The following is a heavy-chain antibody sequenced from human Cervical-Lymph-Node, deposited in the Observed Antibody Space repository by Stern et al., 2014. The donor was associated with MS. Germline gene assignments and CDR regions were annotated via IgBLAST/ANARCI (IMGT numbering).Heavy chain of an antibody. D-gene: IGHD2-15*01. Sequence: EVQLVQSGGGLVKPGGSLRLSCAASGFTFSSYSMNWVRQAPGKGLEWVSSISSSSSYIYYADSVKGRFTISRDNAKNSLYLQMNSLRAEDTAVYYCARDRGPSADRYFDYWGQGTLVTVSS. CDR3: ARDRGPSADRYFDY. CDR2: ISSSSSYI. CDR1: GFTFSSYS. J-gene: IGHJ4*02. V-gene: IGHV3-21*01.